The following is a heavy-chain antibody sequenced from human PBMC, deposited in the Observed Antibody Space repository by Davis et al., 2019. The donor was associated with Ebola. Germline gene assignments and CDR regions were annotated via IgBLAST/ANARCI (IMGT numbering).Heavy chain of an antibody. V-gene: IGHV1-18*01. CDR1: GYTFTSYG. J-gene: IGHJ4*02. D-gene: IGHD3-3*01. CDR2: ISAYNGNT. CDR3: ARGHYDFWSGYYLGY. Sequence: ASVKVSCKASGYTFTSYGISWVRQAPGQGLEWMGWISAYNGNTNYAQKLQGRVTMTTDTSTSTAYMELRSLRSDDTAVYYCARGHYDFWSGYYLGYWGQGTLVTVSS.